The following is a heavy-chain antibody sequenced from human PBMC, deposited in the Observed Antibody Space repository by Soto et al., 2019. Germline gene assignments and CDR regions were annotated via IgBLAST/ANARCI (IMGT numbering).Heavy chain of an antibody. CDR1: GFTFSTYA. CDR2: ISYHGTNK. D-gene: IGHD3-22*01. J-gene: IGHJ4*02. V-gene: IGHV3-30-3*01. Sequence: QVQLVESGGGVVQPGRSLRLSCAASGFTFSTYAIHWVRQAPGKGLEWVAFISYHGTNKYYADSVKGRFTISRDNSKNTLYLQMNSLRAEATSVYYCARDPPNYDYDSSGYYFDYWGQGTLVTVSS. CDR3: ARDPPNYDYDSSGYYFDY.